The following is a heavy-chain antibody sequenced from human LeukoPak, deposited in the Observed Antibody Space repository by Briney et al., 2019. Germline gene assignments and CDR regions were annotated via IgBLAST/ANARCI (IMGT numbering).Heavy chain of an antibody. V-gene: IGHV7-4-1*02. D-gene: IGHD2-15*01. Sequence: VASVKVSCTASGYTFTSYAMNWVRQAPGQGLEWMGWINTNTGNPTYAQGFTGRFVFSLDTSVSTAYLQISSLKAEDTAVYYCARIDEIVVVVAATTYYYYGMDVWGQGTTVTVSS. CDR1: GYTFTSYA. CDR3: ARIDEIVVVVAATTYYYYGMDV. J-gene: IGHJ6*02. CDR2: INTNTGNP.